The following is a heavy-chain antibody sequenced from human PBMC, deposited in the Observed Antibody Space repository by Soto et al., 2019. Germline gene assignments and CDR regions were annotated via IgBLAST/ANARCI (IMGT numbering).Heavy chain of an antibody. Sequence: GESLKISCKGSGYNFTNYWIAWVRQMPGKGLEWMGIIYPGDSDTRYSPSFQGQVTISADKSITTAYLQWSSLKASDTAMYYCARHVTGYYFSGNSPPPRYYYFGMDVWGQGTTVTVSS. CDR2: IYPGDSDT. CDR3: ARHVTGYYFSGNSPPPRYYYFGMDV. V-gene: IGHV5-51*01. CDR1: GYNFTNYW. D-gene: IGHD3-9*01. J-gene: IGHJ6*02.